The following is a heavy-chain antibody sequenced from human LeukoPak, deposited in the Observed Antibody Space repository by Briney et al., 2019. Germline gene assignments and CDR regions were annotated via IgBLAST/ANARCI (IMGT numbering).Heavy chain of an antibody. Sequence: SETLSLTCTVSGGSISSGGYYWSWIRQHPGKGLEWIGYIYYSGSTYYNPSLKSRVTISVDTSKNQFSLKLSSVTAADTAVYYCAREWTQYAFDIWGQGTMVTVSS. J-gene: IGHJ3*02. D-gene: IGHD3/OR15-3a*01. V-gene: IGHV4-31*03. CDR3: AREWTQYAFDI. CDR2: IYYSGST. CDR1: GGSISSGGYY.